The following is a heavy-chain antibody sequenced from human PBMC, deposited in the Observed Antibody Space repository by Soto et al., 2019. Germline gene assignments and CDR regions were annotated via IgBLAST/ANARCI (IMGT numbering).Heavy chain of an antibody. CDR2: IYYSGST. V-gene: IGHV4-59*01. CDR3: ARDRRPGYYYGMDV. D-gene: IGHD7-27*01. CDR1: GGSISSYY. J-gene: IGHJ6*02. Sequence: SETLSLTCTVSGGSISSYYWSWIRQPPGKGLEWIGYIYYSGSTNYNPSLKSRVTISVDTSKNQFSLKLSSVTAADTAVYYCARDRRPGYYYGMDVWGQGTTVTVSS.